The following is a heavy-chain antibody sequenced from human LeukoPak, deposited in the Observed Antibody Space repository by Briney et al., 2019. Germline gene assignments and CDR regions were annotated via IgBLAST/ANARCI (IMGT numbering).Heavy chain of an antibody. D-gene: IGHD6-19*01. V-gene: IGHV3-53*01. Sequence: GGSLRLSCAASGVTVSSNYMSWGRQAPGKGLGGGSGIYSGGSTYYADSVKGRFTISRDNSKNTLYLQMNSLRAEDTAVYYCARNQYSSGTFYYYGMDVWGQGTAVTVSS. CDR2: IYSGGST. CDR3: ARNQYSSGTFYYYGMDV. CDR1: GVTVSSNY. J-gene: IGHJ6*02.